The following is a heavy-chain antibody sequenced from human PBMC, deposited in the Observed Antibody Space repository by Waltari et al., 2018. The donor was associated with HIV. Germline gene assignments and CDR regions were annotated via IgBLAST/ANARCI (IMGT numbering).Heavy chain of an antibody. CDR1: GGSISTYY. J-gene: IGHJ4*02. D-gene: IGHD6-13*01. Sequence: QVQLQESGPGLVKPSETLSLICTVSGGSISTYYWTWIRQPPGKGLEWIGDIYYSGSTNYNPSLKSRVTISVDTSKNQFSLKVRSVTAADTAIYYCARVDRYTSSGLDYWGQGTLVNVSS. V-gene: IGHV4-59*01. CDR3: ARVDRYTSSGLDY. CDR2: IYYSGST.